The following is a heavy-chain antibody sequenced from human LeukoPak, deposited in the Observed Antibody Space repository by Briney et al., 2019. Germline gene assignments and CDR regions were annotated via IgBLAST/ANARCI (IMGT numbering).Heavy chain of an antibody. CDR1: GGSISSGDYY. CDR3: ARSRLHYYGMDV. D-gene: IGHD6-13*01. Sequence: SQTLSLTCTVSGGSISSGDYYWSWIRQPPGKGLEWIGYIYYSGSTYYNPSLKSRVTISVDTSKNQFSLKLSSVTAADTAVYYCARSRLHYYGMDVWGQGTTVTVSS. CDR2: IYYSGST. V-gene: IGHV4-30-4*01. J-gene: IGHJ6*02.